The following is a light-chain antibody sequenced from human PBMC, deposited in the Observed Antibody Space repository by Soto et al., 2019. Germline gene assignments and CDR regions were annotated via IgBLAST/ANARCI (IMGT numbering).Light chain of an antibody. CDR3: ATWDDSLNGPV. Sequence: SVLTQPPSASGTPGQRVTISCSGRSSNIGSNAVNWYQQFPGMAPKLLIYGDNQRPSGVPDRFSGSKSGASASLAIGGLQSDDEADYYCATWDDSLNGPVFGGGTKLTVL. V-gene: IGLV1-44*01. CDR2: GDN. J-gene: IGLJ3*02. CDR1: SSNIGSNA.